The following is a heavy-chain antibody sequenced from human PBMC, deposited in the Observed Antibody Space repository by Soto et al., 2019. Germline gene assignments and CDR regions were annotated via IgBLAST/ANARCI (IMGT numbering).Heavy chain of an antibody. Sequence: PSETLSLTCAVYGGSFSGYYWSWIRQPPGKGLEWIGEINHSGSTNYNPSLKSRVTISVDTSKNQFSLKLSSVTAADTAVYYCARTYNTVKYYFDYWGQGTLVTVSS. CDR3: ARTYNTVKYYFDY. V-gene: IGHV4-34*01. CDR2: INHSGST. J-gene: IGHJ4*02. D-gene: IGHD4-17*01. CDR1: GGSFSGYY.